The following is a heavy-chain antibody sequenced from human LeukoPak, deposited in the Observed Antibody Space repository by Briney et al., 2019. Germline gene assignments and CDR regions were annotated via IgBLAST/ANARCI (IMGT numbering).Heavy chain of an antibody. CDR3: ARASGYLNDLDF. Sequence: GGSLRLSCEATGFTFSKHRMHWVRQSPGKGLVWVSFINSHGDTTTYADSVRGRFTISRDNAKNTVFLQMTSLVAEDTAVYYCARASGYLNDLDFWGQGTLVSVSS. V-gene: IGHV3-74*01. CDR1: GFTFSKHR. CDR2: INSHGDTT. D-gene: IGHD3-3*01. J-gene: IGHJ4*02.